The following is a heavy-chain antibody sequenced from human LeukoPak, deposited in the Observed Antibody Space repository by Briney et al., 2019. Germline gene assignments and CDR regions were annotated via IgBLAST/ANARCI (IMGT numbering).Heavy chain of an antibody. V-gene: IGHV3-9*01. CDR3: ARKIVV. J-gene: IGHJ4*02. Sequence: PGRSLRLSCAASGFTFDDYAMHWVRQAPGKGLEWVSGISWNSGSIGYADSVKGRFTISRDNAKNSLYLQMNSLRAEDTAVYYCARKIVVGGQGTLVTVSS. CDR1: GFTFDDYA. D-gene: IGHD3-22*01. CDR2: ISWNSGSI.